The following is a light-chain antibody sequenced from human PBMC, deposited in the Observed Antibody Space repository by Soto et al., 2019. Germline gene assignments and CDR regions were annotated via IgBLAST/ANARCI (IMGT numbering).Light chain of an antibody. CDR3: SSYTSSSTQV. V-gene: IGLV2-14*03. CDR2: GVT. Sequence: QSVLTQPTSVSGSPGQSITISCTGNHNDIGTYDYVSWYQQHPGRAPRLLIHGVTTRPSGISDRFSASKSGLTASLTISGLQPEDEADYYCSSYTSSSTQVFGTGTRSPS. J-gene: IGLJ1*01. CDR1: HNDIGTYDY.